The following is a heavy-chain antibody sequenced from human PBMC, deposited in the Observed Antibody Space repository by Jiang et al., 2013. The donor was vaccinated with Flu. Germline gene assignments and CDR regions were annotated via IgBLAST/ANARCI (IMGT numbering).Heavy chain of an antibody. CDR1: GFSLKTSGVG. J-gene: IGHJ5*02. Sequence: KPTQTLTVTCTFSGFSLKTSGVGVGWIRQPPGKALEWLAVIYWNDDKTYNPSLKSRLTVTKDTSKNQVVLTMANMGPADTATYFCAHRPSDYWSRFDPWGQGVVVTVSS. V-gene: IGHV2-5*01. CDR3: AHRPSDYWSRFDP. D-gene: IGHD3-3*01. CDR2: IYWNDDK.